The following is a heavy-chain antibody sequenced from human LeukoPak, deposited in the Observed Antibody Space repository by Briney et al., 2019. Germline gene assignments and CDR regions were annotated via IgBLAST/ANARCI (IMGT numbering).Heavy chain of an antibody. J-gene: IGHJ4*02. CDR2: INHSGST. V-gene: IGHV4-34*01. D-gene: IGHD3-22*01. CDR3: ARKIPYYPRNFDY. CDR1: GGSFSGYY. Sequence: SETLSLTCAVYGGSFSGYYRSWIRQPPGKGLEWIGEINHSGSTNYNPSLKSRVTISVDTSKNQFSLKLSSVTAADTAVYYCARKIPYYPRNFDYWGQGTLVTVSS.